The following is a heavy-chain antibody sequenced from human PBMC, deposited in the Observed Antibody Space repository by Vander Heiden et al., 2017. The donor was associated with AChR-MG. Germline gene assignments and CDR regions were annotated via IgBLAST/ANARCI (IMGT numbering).Heavy chain of an antibody. D-gene: IGHD2-2*02. CDR2: INPNSGGT. J-gene: IGHJ4*02. CDR3: ARSWGTIQFDY. Sequence: QVQLVQSGAEVKKPGASVKVSCKASGYTFTGYYMNWGRQAPGQGLEWMGWINPNSGGTNDAQKFQGWVTMTRDTSISTAYMELSRLRSDDTAVYYCARSWGTIQFDYWGQGTLVTVSS. V-gene: IGHV1-2*04. CDR1: GYTFTGYY.